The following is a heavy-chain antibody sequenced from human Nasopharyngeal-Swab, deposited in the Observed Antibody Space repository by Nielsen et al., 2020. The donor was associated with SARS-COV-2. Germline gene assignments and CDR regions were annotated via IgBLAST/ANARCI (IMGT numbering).Heavy chain of an antibody. J-gene: IGHJ4*02. V-gene: IGHV1-18*01. Sequence: ASVKVSCRASGYTFTSYDISWVRQAPGQGLEWMGWISAYNGNTNYAQKLQGRVTMTTDTSTSTAYMELRSLRSDDTAVYYCARLPYYYDSSGYLYYFDYWGQGTLVTVSS. D-gene: IGHD3-22*01. CDR3: ARLPYYYDSSGYLYYFDY. CDR2: ISAYNGNT. CDR1: GYTFTSYD.